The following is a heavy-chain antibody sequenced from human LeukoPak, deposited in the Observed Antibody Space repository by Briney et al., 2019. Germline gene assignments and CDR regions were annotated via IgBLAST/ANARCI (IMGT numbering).Heavy chain of an antibody. CDR1: GCTFTSYG. J-gene: IGHJ3*02. CDR3: ARALVAAGHDAFDI. D-gene: IGHD6-13*01. V-gene: IGHV1-18*01. CDR2: ISAYNGNT. Sequence: ASVKVSCKASGCTFTSYGISWVRQAPGQGLEWMGWISAYNGNTNYAQKLQGRVTMTTDTSTSTAYMELRSLRSDDTAVYYCARALVAAGHDAFDIWGQGTMVTASS.